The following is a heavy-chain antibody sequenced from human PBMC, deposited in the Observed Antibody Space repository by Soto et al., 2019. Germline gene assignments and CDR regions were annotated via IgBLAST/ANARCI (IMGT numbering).Heavy chain of an antibody. CDR1: GFTFSSYS. CDR3: AKSLVATINPFYYYGMDV. D-gene: IGHD5-12*01. Sequence: PGGSLRLSCAASGFTFSSYSMKWVRQAPGKGLEWVSSISSSGSYIDYADSVKGRFTISRDNAKNSLYLEMNSLRAEDTAVYYCAKSLVATINPFYYYGMDVWGQGTTVTVSS. V-gene: IGHV3-21*01. CDR2: ISSSGSYI. J-gene: IGHJ6*02.